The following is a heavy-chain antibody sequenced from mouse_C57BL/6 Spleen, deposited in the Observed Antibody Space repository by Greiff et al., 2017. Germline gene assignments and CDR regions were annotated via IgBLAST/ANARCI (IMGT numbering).Heavy chain of an antibody. D-gene: IGHD1-1*01. CDR3: ARGEGYYGVGYYAMDY. Sequence: QVQLQQPGAELVMPGASVKLSCKASGYTFTSYWMHWVKQRPGQGLEWIGEIDPSDSYTNYNQKFKGKSTLTVDKSSSTAYMQLSSLTSEDSAVYYCARGEGYYGVGYYAMDYWGQGTSVTVSS. CDR2: IDPSDSYT. V-gene: IGHV1-69*01. J-gene: IGHJ4*01. CDR1: GYTFTSYW.